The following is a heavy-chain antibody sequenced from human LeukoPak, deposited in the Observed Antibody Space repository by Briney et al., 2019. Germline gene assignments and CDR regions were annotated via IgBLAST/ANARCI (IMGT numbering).Heavy chain of an antibody. CDR3: ASFLAPDVLSPMKESGSIAAAVGTFDY. Sequence: SETLSLTCTVSGGSISSGDYYWNWIRQHPGKGLEWIGYIYYRGSTYDNASLRGRVTISIDASMNQFSLKLSSVTAADTAVYYCASFLAPDVLSPMKESGSIAAAVGTFDYWGQGTLVTVSS. D-gene: IGHD6-13*01. V-gene: IGHV4-31*03. CDR2: IYYRGST. CDR1: GGSISSGDYY. J-gene: IGHJ4*02.